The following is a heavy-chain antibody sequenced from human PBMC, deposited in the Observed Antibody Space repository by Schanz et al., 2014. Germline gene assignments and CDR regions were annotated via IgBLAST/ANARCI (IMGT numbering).Heavy chain of an antibody. D-gene: IGHD1-1*01. Sequence: EADLVESGGGLIQRGESLRLSCSASGFSFSSYSMNWVRQAPGKGLEWVSDISSGSSYANYADSVKGRFTISRDNSKNTLYLQMNSLRADDTAVYFCARAHGNNWYGKGLDYWGQGTQVTVSS. V-gene: IGHV3-48*04. CDR1: GFSFSSYS. J-gene: IGHJ4*02. CDR2: ISSGSSYA. CDR3: ARAHGNNWYGKGLDY.